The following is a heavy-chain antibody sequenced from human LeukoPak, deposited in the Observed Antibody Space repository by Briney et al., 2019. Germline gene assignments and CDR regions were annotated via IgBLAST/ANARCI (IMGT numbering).Heavy chain of an antibody. V-gene: IGHV1-18*01. J-gene: IGHJ5*02. D-gene: IGHD2-2*03. CDR2: ISAYNGNT. CDR3: ARGGYCSSTSCYPLNWFDP. CDR1: GYTFTSYG. Sequence: ASVKVSCKASGYTFTSYGISWVRQAPGQGLEWMGWISAYNGNTNYAQKLQGRVTMTTDTSTGTAYMELRSLRSDDTAVYYCARGGYCSSTSCYPLNWFDPWGQGTLVTVSS.